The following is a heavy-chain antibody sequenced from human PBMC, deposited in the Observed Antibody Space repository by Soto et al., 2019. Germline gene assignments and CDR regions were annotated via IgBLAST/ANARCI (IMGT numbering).Heavy chain of an antibody. V-gene: IGHV1-69*13. CDR1: GGTFSSYA. D-gene: IGHD5-12*01. CDR3: ARAGRDGYNCDY. J-gene: IGHJ4*02. Sequence: SVKVSCKASGGTFSSYAISCVRQAPGQGLEWMGGIIPIFGTANYAQKFQGRVTITADESTSTAYMELSSLRSEDTAVYYCARAGRDGYNCDYWGQGTLVTVSS. CDR2: IIPIFGTA.